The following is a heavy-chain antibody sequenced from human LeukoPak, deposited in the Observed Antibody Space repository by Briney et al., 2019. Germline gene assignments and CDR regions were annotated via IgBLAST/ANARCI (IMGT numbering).Heavy chain of an antibody. CDR3: ARDWGYSGYDRVFDY. J-gene: IGHJ4*02. Sequence: PSETLSLTCTVSGYSISSGYYWGRIRQPPGKGLEWIGSIYHSGSTYYNPSLKSRVTISVDTSKNQFSLKLSSVTAADTAVYYCARDWGYSGYDRVFDYWGQGTLVTVSS. CDR1: GYSISSGYY. D-gene: IGHD5-12*01. CDR2: IYHSGST. V-gene: IGHV4-38-2*02.